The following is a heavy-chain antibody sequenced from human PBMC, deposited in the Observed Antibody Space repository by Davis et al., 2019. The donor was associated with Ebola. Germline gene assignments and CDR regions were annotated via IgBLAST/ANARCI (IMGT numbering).Heavy chain of an antibody. Sequence: GESLKISCAASGFTFSSYAMSWVRQAPGKGLEWVSAISGSGGSTYYADSVKGRFTISRDNAKNSLYLQMNSLRAEDTAVYYCASPLTGELAVWGQGTTVTVSS. CDR3: ASPLTGELAV. V-gene: IGHV3-23*01. CDR2: ISGSGGST. D-gene: IGHD7-27*01. J-gene: IGHJ6*02. CDR1: GFTFSSYA.